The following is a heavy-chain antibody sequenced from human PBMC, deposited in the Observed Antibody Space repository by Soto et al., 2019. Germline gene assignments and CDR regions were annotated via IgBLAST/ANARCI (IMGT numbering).Heavy chain of an antibody. V-gene: IGHV3-23*01. CDR1: GFTFSSYA. D-gene: IGHD3-10*01. Sequence: GSLRLSCAAFGFTFSSYAMRWVRQAPGKGLECVSGISGSGGSTYYADSVKGRFTISRDNSKNTLYLQMNSLRAEDTAVYYCAKGGAPSLWFGELYYGMDVWGQGTTVTVSS. CDR2: ISGSGGST. J-gene: IGHJ6*02. CDR3: AKGGAPSLWFGELYYGMDV.